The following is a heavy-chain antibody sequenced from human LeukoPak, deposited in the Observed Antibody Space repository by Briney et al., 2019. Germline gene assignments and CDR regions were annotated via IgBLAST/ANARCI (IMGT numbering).Heavy chain of an antibody. CDR2: INPDGSIT. CDR3: AKSPEPYDILTGYLP. Sequence: PGGSLRLSCAASGVTLSGYWIHWVRQAPGKGLVWVARINPDGSITSYADSVKGRITISRDNAKNTLYLQMNSLRAEDTAVNYCAKSPEPYDILTGYLPWGQGTLVTVSS. CDR1: GVTLSGYW. D-gene: IGHD3-9*01. J-gene: IGHJ5*02. V-gene: IGHV3-74*01.